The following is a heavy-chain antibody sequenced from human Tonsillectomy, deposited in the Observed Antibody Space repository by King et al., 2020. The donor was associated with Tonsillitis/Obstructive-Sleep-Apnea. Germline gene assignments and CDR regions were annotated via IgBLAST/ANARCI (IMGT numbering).Heavy chain of an antibody. CDR3: ARMVYCSSTSCYAEGDY. J-gene: IGHJ4*02. CDR1: GGSFSGYY. D-gene: IGHD2-2*01. CDR2: INHSGST. V-gene: IGHV4-34*01. Sequence: VQLQQWGAGLLKPSETLSLTCAVYGGSFSGYYWSWIRQPPGKGLEWIGEINHSGSTNYNPSLKSRVPISVDTSKNQFSLKLSSVTAADTAVYYCARMVYCSSTSCYAEGDYWGQGTLVTVSS.